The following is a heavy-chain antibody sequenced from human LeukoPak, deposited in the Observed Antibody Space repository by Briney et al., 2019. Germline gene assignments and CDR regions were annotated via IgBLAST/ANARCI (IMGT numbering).Heavy chain of an antibody. V-gene: IGHV4-39*07. CDR3: ARLSVIVGAALEYYYYYMDV. J-gene: IGHJ6*03. Sequence: SEALSLTCSVSGDSISRSTYYWGWIRQPPGKGLEWIGSVHYSGTTYYNPSLKSRVTISVDTSKNQVSLKLTSVTAADTAVYYCARLSVIVGAALEYYYYYMDVWGQGTTVTVSS. D-gene: IGHD1-26*01. CDR1: GDSISRSTYY. CDR2: VHYSGTT.